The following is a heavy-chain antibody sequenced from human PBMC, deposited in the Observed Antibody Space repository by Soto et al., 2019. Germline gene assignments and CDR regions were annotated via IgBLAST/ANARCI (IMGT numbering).Heavy chain of an antibody. Sequence: SETLSLTCTVSGGSIYSSSYYWGWIRQPPGKGLEWIGSIYYSGSTYYNPSLKSRVTISVDTSKNQFSLKLSSVTAADTAVYYCASHPYDFWSGYFDYWGRGTQVTVS. CDR1: GGSIYSSSYY. D-gene: IGHD3-3*01. CDR3: ASHPYDFWSGYFDY. V-gene: IGHV4-39*01. J-gene: IGHJ4*02. CDR2: IYYSGST.